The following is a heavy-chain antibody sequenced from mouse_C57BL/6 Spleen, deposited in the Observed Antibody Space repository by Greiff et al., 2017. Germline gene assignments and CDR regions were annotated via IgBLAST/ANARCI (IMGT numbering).Heavy chain of an antibody. Sequence: EVKLVESGGGLVQPGGSMKLSCVASGFTFSNYWMNWVRQSPEKGLEWVAQIRLKSDTYATHYAESVKGRFTISRDDSKSSFYLQRNNLRAEDTGIYYCTRSYYGRWYFDVWGTGTTVTVSS. CDR2: IRLKSDTYAT. CDR3: TRSYYGRWYFDV. D-gene: IGHD1-2*01. J-gene: IGHJ1*03. CDR1: GFTFSNYW. V-gene: IGHV6-3*01.